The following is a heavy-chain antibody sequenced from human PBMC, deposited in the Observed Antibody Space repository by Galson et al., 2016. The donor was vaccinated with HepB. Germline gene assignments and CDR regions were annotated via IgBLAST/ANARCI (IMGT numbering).Heavy chain of an antibody. Sequence: SLRLSCAASGFTFRSYGMHWVRQAPGKGLEWVALISNDGIIIHYADSVKGRSTISRDNSKNTVFLQMNSLRAEDTAIYHCAKGASTGWAGDAFDIWGQGTMVTVSS. CDR2: ISNDGIII. V-gene: IGHV3-30*18. J-gene: IGHJ3*02. CDR1: GFTFRSYG. D-gene: IGHD6-19*01. CDR3: AKGASTGWAGDAFDI.